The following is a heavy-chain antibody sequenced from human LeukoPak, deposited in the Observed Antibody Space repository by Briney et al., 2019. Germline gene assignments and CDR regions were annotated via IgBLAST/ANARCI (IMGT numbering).Heavy chain of an antibody. CDR3: ARDQVVVVPAAMFKGYYMDV. D-gene: IGHD2-2*01. Sequence: GGSLRLSCAASGFTFDDYAMHWVRHAPGKGLEWVSLISGDGGSTYYADSVKGRFTISRDNAKNSLYLQMNSLRAEDTAVYYCARDQVVVVPAAMFKGYYMDVWGKGTTVTVSS. CDR2: ISGDGGST. J-gene: IGHJ6*03. CDR1: GFTFDDYA. V-gene: IGHV3-43*02.